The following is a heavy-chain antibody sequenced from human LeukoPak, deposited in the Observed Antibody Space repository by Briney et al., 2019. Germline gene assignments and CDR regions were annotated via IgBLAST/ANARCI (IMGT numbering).Heavy chain of an antibody. Sequence: SETLSLTCAVYVGSFNDYYWSWIRQPPGKGLEWIGSIYFSGTTYYSPSLKSRVTISVDTSKNQFSLKLSSVTASDTAVYYCARHSQGSIAVAVDYWGQGTLVTVSS. CDR1: VGSFNDYY. CDR2: IYFSGTT. D-gene: IGHD6-19*01. CDR3: ARHSQGSIAVAVDY. J-gene: IGHJ4*02. V-gene: IGHV4-34*01.